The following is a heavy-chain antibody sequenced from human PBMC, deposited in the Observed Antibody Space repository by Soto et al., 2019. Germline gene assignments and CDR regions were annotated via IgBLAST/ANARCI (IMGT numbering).Heavy chain of an antibody. J-gene: IGHJ6*02. CDR1: GDSVSSNSAA. D-gene: IGHD3-10*01. Sequence: QVQLQQSGPGLVKPSQTLSLTCAISGDSVSSNSAAWNWIRQSPSRGLEWLGRTYYRSKWYNDYAVSVKSRLTITPDTAKNQFSLQRNSVTPEDTAVYYCARGYGSGSPHPYYYYYGMDVWGQGTTVTVSS. CDR3: ARGYGSGSPHPYYYYYGMDV. CDR2: TYYRSKWYN. V-gene: IGHV6-1*01.